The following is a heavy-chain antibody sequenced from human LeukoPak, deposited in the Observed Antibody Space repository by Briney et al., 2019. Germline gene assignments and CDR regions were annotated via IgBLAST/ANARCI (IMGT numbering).Heavy chain of an antibody. J-gene: IGHJ5*02. CDR3: AKDEEGDCSRARCYRWFDP. Sequence: GGSLRLSCAASGFTFRYYAMSWVRQAPGKELEWVSSISDIGGSTNYADSVKGRLTISRDNSKNTLYLQMNSLRAEDTAVYYCAKDEEGDCSRARCYRWFDPWGQGTLVTASS. D-gene: IGHD2-2*01. CDR1: GFTFRYYA. CDR2: ISDIGGST. V-gene: IGHV3-23*01.